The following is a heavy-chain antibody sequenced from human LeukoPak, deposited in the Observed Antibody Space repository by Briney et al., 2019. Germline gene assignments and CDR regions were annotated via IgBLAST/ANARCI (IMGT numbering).Heavy chain of an antibody. CDR1: GGTFSSYA. CDR2: IIPILGIA. Sequence: ASVKVSCKASGGTFSSYAISWVRRAPGQGLECMGRIIPILGIANYAQKFQGRVTITADKSTSTAYMELSSLRSEDTAVYYCARDLLSWDFWSGNTFDYWGQGTLVTVSS. CDR3: ARDLLSWDFWSGNTFDY. D-gene: IGHD3-3*01. V-gene: IGHV1-69*04. J-gene: IGHJ4*02.